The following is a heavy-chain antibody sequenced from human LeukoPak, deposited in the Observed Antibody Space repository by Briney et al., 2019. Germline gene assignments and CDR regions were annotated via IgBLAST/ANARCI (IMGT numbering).Heavy chain of an antibody. J-gene: IGHJ4*02. Sequence: SETLSLTCAVYGGSFSGYYWSWIRQPPGKELEWIGYLYYSGSSNYNPSFKSRVTMSVDTSKNQFSLKLNSMTAADTAVYFCARGRYNDYGFDYWGQGTLVTVSS. CDR1: GGSFSGYY. CDR2: LYYSGSS. D-gene: IGHD4-17*01. V-gene: IGHV4-59*01. CDR3: ARGRYNDYGFDY.